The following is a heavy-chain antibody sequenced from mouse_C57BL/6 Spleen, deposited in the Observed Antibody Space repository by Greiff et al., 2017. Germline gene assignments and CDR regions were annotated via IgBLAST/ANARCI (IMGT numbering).Heavy chain of an antibody. V-gene: IGHV2-2*01. D-gene: IGHD2-12*01. J-gene: IGHJ4*01. CDR3: DRMGVTKAMGY. Sequence: QVQLQQSGPGLVQPSQSLSITCTVTGFSLTSYGVHWVRPSQGKGLEWVGVKWSGGSTDYNAAFISTLSISKDNSKSQVFFKMNSLQADDTAIYYCDRMGVTKAMGYWGQGTSVTVSS. CDR1: GFSLTSYG. CDR2: KWSGGST.